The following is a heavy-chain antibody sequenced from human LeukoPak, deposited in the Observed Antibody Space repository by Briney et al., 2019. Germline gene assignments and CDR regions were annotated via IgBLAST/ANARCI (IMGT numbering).Heavy chain of an antibody. CDR3: ARVGATYSGDP. CDR1: GYTFTSYG. J-gene: IGHJ5*02. CDR2: MNPNSGNT. V-gene: IGHV1-8*03. Sequence: ASVKVSCKASGYTFTSYGISWVRQAPGQGLEWMGWMNPNSGNTGYAQKFQGRVTITRNTSISTAYMELSSLRSEDTAVYYCARVGATYSGDPWGQGTLVTVSS. D-gene: IGHD1-26*01.